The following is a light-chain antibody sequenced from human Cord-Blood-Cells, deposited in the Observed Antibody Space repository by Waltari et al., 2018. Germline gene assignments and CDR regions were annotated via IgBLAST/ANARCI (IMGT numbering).Light chain of an antibody. CDR2: GAS. CDR3: QQYGSSPPLT. CDR1: QSVSSSY. Sequence: EIVSTQSPGTLSLSPGERATLSCRASQSVSSSYLAWDQQKTGQAPRLLIYGASSRATGIPDRLSGSGSGTDFTLTISRLEPEDFAVYYCQQYGSSPPLTFGGGTKVEIK. J-gene: IGKJ4*01. V-gene: IGKV3-20*01.